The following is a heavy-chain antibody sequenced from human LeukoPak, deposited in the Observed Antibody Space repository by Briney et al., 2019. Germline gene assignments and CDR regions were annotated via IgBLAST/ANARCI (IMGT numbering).Heavy chain of an antibody. CDR2: IYHSGDT. CDR1: GGSISTFY. J-gene: IGHJ5*02. V-gene: IGHV4-59*01. Sequence: SETLSLTCTVSGGSISTFYWNWIRQPPGKGLEWIGYIYHSGDTRYNPSLKSRVTISVDTSKSQFSLKVSSVTAADTAVYYCARGGYSGSDWTTWGQGTLVTVSS. D-gene: IGHD5-12*01. CDR3: ARGGYSGSDWTT.